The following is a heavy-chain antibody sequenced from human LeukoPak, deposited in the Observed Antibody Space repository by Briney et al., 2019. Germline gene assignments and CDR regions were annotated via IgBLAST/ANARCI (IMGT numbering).Heavy chain of an antibody. Sequence: GGSLRLSCSASGFTFSTYAMHWVRQAPGKGLEYVSVISNTGGTTYYADSVKGRFTISRDNSKNTLYLQMSSLRGDDTAVYYCLKPLVSGWFYYAMDVWGQGTTVTVSS. V-gene: IGHV3-64D*09. J-gene: IGHJ6*02. CDR2: ISNTGGTT. D-gene: IGHD6-19*01. CDR3: LKPLVSGWFYYAMDV. CDR1: GFTFSTYA.